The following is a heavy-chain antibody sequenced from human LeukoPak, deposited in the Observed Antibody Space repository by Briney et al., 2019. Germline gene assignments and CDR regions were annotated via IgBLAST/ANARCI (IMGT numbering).Heavy chain of an antibody. CDR1: GFTVSSNY. V-gene: IGHV3-66*01. CDR2: IYSGGST. J-gene: IGHJ4*02. Sequence: QTGGSLRLSCAASGFTVSSNYMSWVRQAPGKGLEWVSVIYSGGSTYYADSVKGRFTISRDNAKNSLYLQMNSLRAEDTAVYYCARDYYGSGSYYVFDYWGQGTLVTVSS. D-gene: IGHD3-10*01. CDR3: ARDYYGSGSYYVFDY.